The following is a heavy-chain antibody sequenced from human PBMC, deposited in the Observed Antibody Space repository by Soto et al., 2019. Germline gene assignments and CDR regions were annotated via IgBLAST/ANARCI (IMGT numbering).Heavy chain of an antibody. CDR1: GGSISNYY. J-gene: IGHJ5*02. V-gene: IGHV4-59*01. Sequence: PSETLSLTCTVSGGSISNYYWTWIRQPPGKGLEWIGYIYYSGSTNYNPSLKSRVTISVDTSKNQFSLKLTSVTAADTAVYYCASLPWPHYGGVIDPWGQGTLVTVSS. CDR3: ASLPWPHYGGVIDP. D-gene: IGHD4-17*01. CDR2: IYYSGST.